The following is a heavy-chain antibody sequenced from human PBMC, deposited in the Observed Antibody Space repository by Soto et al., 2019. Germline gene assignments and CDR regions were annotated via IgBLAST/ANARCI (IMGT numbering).Heavy chain of an antibody. Sequence: PGGSLRLSCAASGFTFSSYWMHWVRQAPGKGLVWVSRIYTDGSRINYADSVKGRFTISRDNAKNTLYLQINSLRAEDTAVYYCARGLMHLYGMDFRGQGSTVIVSS. CDR1: GFTFSSYW. J-gene: IGHJ6*02. D-gene: IGHD3-16*01. CDR3: ARGLMHLYGMDF. V-gene: IGHV3-74*01. CDR2: IYTDGSRI.